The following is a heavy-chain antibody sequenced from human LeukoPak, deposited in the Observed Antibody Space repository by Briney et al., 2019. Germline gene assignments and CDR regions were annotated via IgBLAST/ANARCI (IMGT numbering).Heavy chain of an antibody. J-gene: IGHJ4*02. CDR3: ARDHGDPFDY. D-gene: IGHD4-17*01. CDR1: GFTVSSNY. CDR2: IYSGGST. Sequence: PGGSLRLSGAASGFTVSSNYMSWVRQAPGKGREWVSGIYSGGSTYSAASLKGRFTISRDNSKNTLYLQMNSLRAEDTAVYYCARDHGDPFDYWGQGTLVTVSS. V-gene: IGHV3-66*01.